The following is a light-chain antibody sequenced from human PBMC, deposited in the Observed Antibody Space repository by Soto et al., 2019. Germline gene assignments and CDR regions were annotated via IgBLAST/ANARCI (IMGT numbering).Light chain of an antibody. CDR1: HDITNY. V-gene: IGKV1-12*01. J-gene: IGKJ4*01. CDR3: QQANSFPLT. CDR2: AAS. Sequence: IHMTQSPSSLSVSVGDRVTITCQASHDITNYLNWYQQKPGKAPKLLXYAASSLQSGVPSRFSCSGSGTDFTLTISSLQPEDFATYYCQQANSFPLTFGGGTRWIS.